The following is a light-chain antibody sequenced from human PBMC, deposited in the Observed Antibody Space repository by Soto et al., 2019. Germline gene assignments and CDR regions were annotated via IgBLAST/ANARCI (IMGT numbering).Light chain of an antibody. CDR1: SSDVGGYNY. CDR2: EVS. CDR3: SSYTSSSTLYV. J-gene: IGLJ1*01. V-gene: IGLV2-14*01. Sequence: QSALTQPASVSGSPGQSITISCTGTSSDVGGYNYVSWCQQHPGKAPKLMIYEVSNRPSGVSNRFSGSKSGNTASLTISGLQAEDEADYLCSSYTSSSTLYVFGTGTKVTVL.